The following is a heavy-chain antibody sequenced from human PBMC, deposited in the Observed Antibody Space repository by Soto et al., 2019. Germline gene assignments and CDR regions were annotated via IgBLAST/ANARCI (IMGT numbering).Heavy chain of an antibody. CDR1: GFTFSSYA. J-gene: IGHJ4*02. CDR2: ISGSGGST. D-gene: IGHD6-6*01. Sequence: VGSLRLSCAASGFTFSSYAMSWVRQAPGEGLEWVSAISGSGGSTYYADSVKGRFTISRDNSKNTLYLQMNSLRAEDTAVYYCGKGSSSFDYWGQGTLVTVSS. CDR3: GKGSSSFDY. V-gene: IGHV3-23*01.